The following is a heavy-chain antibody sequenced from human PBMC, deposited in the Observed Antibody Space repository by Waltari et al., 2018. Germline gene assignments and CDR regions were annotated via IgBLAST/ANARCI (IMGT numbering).Heavy chain of an antibody. V-gene: IGHV3-23*03. J-gene: IGHJ4*02. CDR2: IYSGGST. CDR1: GFTFSSYA. CDR3: AKGGLLPFDY. Sequence: EVQLLESGGGLVQPGGSLRLSCAASGFTFSSYAMGWVRQAPGKGLEWVSVIYSGGSTYYADSVKGRFTISRDNSKNTLYLQMNSLRAEDTAVYYCAKGGLLPFDYWGQGTLVTVSS.